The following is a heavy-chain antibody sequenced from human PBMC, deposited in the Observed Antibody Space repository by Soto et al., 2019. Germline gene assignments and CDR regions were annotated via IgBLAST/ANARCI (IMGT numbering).Heavy chain of an antibody. D-gene: IGHD5-12*01. CDR1: GGTFSTSA. J-gene: IGHJ6*02. V-gene: IGHV1-69*12. Sequence: VQLEQSGPEVKKPGSSVKVSCKASGGTFSTSALSWVRQAPGQGLEWMGGIMPVFPTPDYGQKFQGRVTITADESTSTAYMELGGLTSDDTAVYYCARGKDRLQLGGNYYYILDVWGQGTAVTVSS. CDR2: IMPVFPTP. CDR3: ARGKDRLQLGGNYYYILDV.